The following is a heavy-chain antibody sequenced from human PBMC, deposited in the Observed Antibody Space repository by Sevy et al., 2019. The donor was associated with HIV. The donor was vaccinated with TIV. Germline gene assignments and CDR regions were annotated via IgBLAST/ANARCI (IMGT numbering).Heavy chain of an antibody. CDR3: AKYRGNSSSWPNWFDP. CDR1: GFTFSSYG. Sequence: GGSLRLSCAASGFTFSSYGMHWVRQAPGKGLEWVAFIRYDGSNKYYADSVKGRFTISRDNSKNTLYLQMNSLRAEDTAVYYCAKYRGNSSSWPNWFDPWGQGTLVTVSS. V-gene: IGHV3-30*02. D-gene: IGHD6-13*01. CDR2: IRYDGSNK. J-gene: IGHJ5*02.